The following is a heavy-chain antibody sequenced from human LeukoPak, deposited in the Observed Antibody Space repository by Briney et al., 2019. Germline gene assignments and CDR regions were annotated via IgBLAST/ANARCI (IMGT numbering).Heavy chain of an antibody. CDR3: ARPDYYDSSALGC. J-gene: IGHJ4*02. CDR2: IYPGDSDT. Sequence: GESLKISCKGSGYSFTSYWTGWVRQMPGKGLEWMGIIYPGDSDTRYSPSFQGQVTISADKSISTAYLQWSSLKASDTAMYYCARPDYYDSSALGCWGQGTLVTVSS. D-gene: IGHD3-22*01. CDR1: GYSFTSYW. V-gene: IGHV5-51*01.